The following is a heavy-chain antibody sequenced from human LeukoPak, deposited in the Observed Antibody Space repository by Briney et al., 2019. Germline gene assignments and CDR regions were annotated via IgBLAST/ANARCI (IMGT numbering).Heavy chain of an antibody. CDR3: ARGQRITMTD. V-gene: IGHV4-34*01. CDR2: INHSGST. CDR1: GGSFSGHY. J-gene: IGHJ4*02. Sequence: SETLSLTGAVYGGSFSGHYWSWIRQPPGKGLEWIGEINHSGSTNYNPSLKSRVAISVDTSRNQFSLRLSSVTAADTAVYYCARGQRITMTDWGQGTLVTVSS. D-gene: IGHD3-22*01.